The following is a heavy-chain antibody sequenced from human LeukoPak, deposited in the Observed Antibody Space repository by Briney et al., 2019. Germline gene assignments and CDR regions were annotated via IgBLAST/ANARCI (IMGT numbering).Heavy chain of an antibody. J-gene: IGHJ6*03. CDR2: IHYSEST. V-gene: IGHV4-31*03. CDR1: GGSINSGDYF. CDR3: ARHGHYYYMDV. Sequence: SETLSLTCTVSGGSINSGDYFWSWIRQHPGKGLEWIGYIHYSESTHYNPSLKTRITISLDRSKNEFSLKLSSVTAADTAVYYCARHGHYYYMDVWGKGTTVTVSS. D-gene: IGHD2-8*01.